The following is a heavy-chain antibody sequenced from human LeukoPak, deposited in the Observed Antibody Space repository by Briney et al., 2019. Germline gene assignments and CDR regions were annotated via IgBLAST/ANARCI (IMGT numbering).Heavy chain of an antibody. Sequence: ASVKVSCKASGYTFTSYGISWVRQAPGQGLEWMGWISAYNGNTNFAQKLQGRVTMTTDTSTSTAYMELRSLRSDDTAVYYCARDLRVAVAGRNYFDYWGQGTLVTVSS. CDR1: GYTFTSYG. CDR3: ARDLRVAVAGRNYFDY. J-gene: IGHJ4*02. CDR2: ISAYNGNT. V-gene: IGHV1-18*01. D-gene: IGHD6-19*01.